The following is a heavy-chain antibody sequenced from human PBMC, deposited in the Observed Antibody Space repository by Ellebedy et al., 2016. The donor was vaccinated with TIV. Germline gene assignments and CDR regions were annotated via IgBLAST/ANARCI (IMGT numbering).Heavy chain of an antibody. Sequence: GESLKISCQGSGYSFTTRWIGWARQMPGKGLEWVGIIHPADSHTKYSPYFQGQVTIPADKSISTAYLQLSNLKASDTAIYYCSTAVDGNNWFDPWGPGTLVTVSS. CDR3: STAVDGNNWFDP. CDR1: GYSFTTRW. V-gene: IGHV5-51*01. CDR2: IHPADSHT. J-gene: IGHJ5*02. D-gene: IGHD5-24*01.